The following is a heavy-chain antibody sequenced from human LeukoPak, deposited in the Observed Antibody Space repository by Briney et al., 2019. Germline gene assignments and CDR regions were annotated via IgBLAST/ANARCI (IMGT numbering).Heavy chain of an antibody. CDR2: ISSSSSYI. CDR1: GFTFSSYS. CDR3: ARDLATVKTGPDY. D-gene: IGHD4-11*01. V-gene: IGHV3-21*01. Sequence: PGGSLRLSCAASGFTFSSYSMNWVRQAPGKGLEWVSSISSSSSYIYYADSVKGRFTISRDNPKNSPYLQMNSLRAEDTALYYCARDLATVKTGPDYWGQGTLVSVSS. J-gene: IGHJ4*02.